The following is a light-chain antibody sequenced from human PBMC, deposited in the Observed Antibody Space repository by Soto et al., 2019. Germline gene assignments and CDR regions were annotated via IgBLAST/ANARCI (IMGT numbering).Light chain of an antibody. CDR2: GAS. J-gene: IGKJ1*01. CDR3: QQYNNWPLT. CDR1: QSVSSN. Sequence: EIVMTQSPATPSVSPGERVTLSCRASQSVSSNLAWYQQKPGQAPRLLIYGASTRATGIPARFSGSGSGTEFTLTISSLQSEDFAVYYCQQYNNWPLTFGQGTKVEIK. V-gene: IGKV3-15*01.